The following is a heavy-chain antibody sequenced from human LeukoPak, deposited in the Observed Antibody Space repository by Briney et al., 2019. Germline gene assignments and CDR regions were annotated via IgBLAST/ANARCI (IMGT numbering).Heavy chain of an antibody. Sequence: GGTLRLSCAASGFTFSSYGMSWVRQAPGKGLEWVSGIIPSGHTTYYADSVRGRFTISRDNSRNTLYLQMNSLRAEDTAVYYCARIYFLKCFDSWGQGTLVTVSS. D-gene: IGHD3-3*01. CDR3: ARIYFLKCFDS. J-gene: IGHJ4*02. CDR1: GFTFSSYG. CDR2: IIPSGHTT. V-gene: IGHV3-23*01.